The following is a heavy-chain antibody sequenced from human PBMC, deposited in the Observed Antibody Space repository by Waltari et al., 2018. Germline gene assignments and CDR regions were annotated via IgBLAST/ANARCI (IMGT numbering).Heavy chain of an antibody. CDR2: IRTKAAGYAT. CDR1: YLSPRGAA. Sequence: QLVESGGGLVHPGGSINGSGAPPYLSPRGAAMLWVRQAPGKGLEWVGRIRTKAAGYATQYAPSVKGRFTISRDDSKNTAFLLMNNLKIDDTATYFCTRVLRSSSPTQFDLWGQGILVTVSS. V-gene: IGHV3-73*01. D-gene: IGHD6-13*01. CDR3: TRVLRSSSPTQFDL. J-gene: IGHJ4*02.